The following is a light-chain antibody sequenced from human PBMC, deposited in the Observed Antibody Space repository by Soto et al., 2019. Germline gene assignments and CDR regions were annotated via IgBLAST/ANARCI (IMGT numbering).Light chain of an antibody. Sequence: EIVMTQSPATLSVSAGERVTLSCRASQSVNSNLAWYQQKPGQAPRLLIYGASTRATGIPARFSGSGSGTEFTLTISSLQSEDFAVYYCQQYNNWPRTFGQGTKVEIK. CDR3: QQYNNWPRT. CDR1: QSVNSN. J-gene: IGKJ1*01. V-gene: IGKV3-15*01. CDR2: GAS.